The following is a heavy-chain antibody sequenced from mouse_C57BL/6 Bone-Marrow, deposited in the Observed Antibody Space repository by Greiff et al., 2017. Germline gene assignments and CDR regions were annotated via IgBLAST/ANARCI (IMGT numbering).Heavy chain of an antibody. J-gene: IGHJ4*01. CDR2: IRNKANGYTT. D-gene: IGHD2-4*01. CDR3: ARYIRDYDRAYAMDY. V-gene: IGHV7-3*01. Sequence: EVQGVESGGGLVQPGGSLSLSCAASGFTFTDYYMSWVRQPPGTALEWLGFIRNKANGYTTEYSASVKGRFTISRDNSQSILYLQMNALRAEDSATYYCARYIRDYDRAYAMDYWGQGTSVTVSS. CDR1: GFTFTDYY.